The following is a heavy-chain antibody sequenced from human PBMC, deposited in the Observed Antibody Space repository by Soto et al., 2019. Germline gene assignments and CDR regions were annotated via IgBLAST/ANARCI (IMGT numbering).Heavy chain of an antibody. CDR1: GYSFTGHY. CDR2: INPKSGNT. J-gene: IGHJ5*02. D-gene: IGHD2-2*01. CDR3: ARGKATDAEIHNWFDH. V-gene: IGHV1-2*04. Sequence: XSVKVSCKASGYSFTGHYMHWVRQAPGQGLEWMGWINPKSGNTKYAQKFQGWVTMTRDTSISTSYMELSRLKSDDTAEYYCARGKATDAEIHNWFDHWGQGSLVTVSS.